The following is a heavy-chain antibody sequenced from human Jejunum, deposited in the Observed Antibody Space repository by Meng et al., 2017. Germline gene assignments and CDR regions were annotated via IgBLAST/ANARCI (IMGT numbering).Heavy chain of an antibody. CDR2: IKEDGSEK. Sequence: GASLKISCAASGFTFSNYWMSWVRQPPGKGLERVAHIKEDGSEKNYVDSVKGRFTISRENDKNALYLQMSSLRADDTDVYYCARGVTMGPWGQGTLVTVSS. V-gene: IGHV3-7*01. CDR3: ARGVTMGP. D-gene: IGHD3-10*01. J-gene: IGHJ4*02. CDR1: GFTFSNYW.